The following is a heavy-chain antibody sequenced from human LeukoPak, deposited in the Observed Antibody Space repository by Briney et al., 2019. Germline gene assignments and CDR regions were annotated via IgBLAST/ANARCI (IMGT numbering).Heavy chain of an antibody. CDR3: ARDHDYGDYVRAFDI. D-gene: IGHD4-17*01. J-gene: IGHJ3*02. CDR2: IYYNGST. Sequence: SQTLSLTCTVSGGSISSGDYYWSWIRQPPGKRLEWIGYIYYNGSTYYNPSLKSRVTISVDTSKTQFSLRLSSVTAADTAVYYCARDHDYGDYVRAFDIWGQGTMVTVSS. CDR1: GGSISSGDYY. V-gene: IGHV4-30-4*01.